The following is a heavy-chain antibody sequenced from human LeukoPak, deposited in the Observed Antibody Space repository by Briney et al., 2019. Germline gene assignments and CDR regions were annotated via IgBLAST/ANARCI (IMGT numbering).Heavy chain of an antibody. D-gene: IGHD6-13*01. J-gene: IGHJ4*02. CDR1: GGTFSSYA. Sequence: SVKVSCKASGGTFSSYAISWVRQAPGQGLEWMGRIIPILGIANYAQKFQGRVTITADKSTSTAYMELSSLRSEDTAVYYCARDLGAGIGSLPKKWGQGTLVTVSS. CDR2: IIPILGIA. V-gene: IGHV1-69*04. CDR3: ARDLGAGIGSLPKK.